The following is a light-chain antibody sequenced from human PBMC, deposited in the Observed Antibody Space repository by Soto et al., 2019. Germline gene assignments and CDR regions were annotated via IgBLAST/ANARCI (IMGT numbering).Light chain of an antibody. J-gene: IGKJ1*01. CDR2: TTS. V-gene: IGKV1-39*01. Sequence: DALMTKSPSSLSAFVGDRVSIPCRESQGISTDLNWYQQKPGKTPKLLIYTTSSLQGGVPTRFSGSGSETDFTLTISSXQPEDCATYSSQHKYNTPCTFGQGSKVYIK. CDR1: QGISTD. CDR3: QHKYNTPCT.